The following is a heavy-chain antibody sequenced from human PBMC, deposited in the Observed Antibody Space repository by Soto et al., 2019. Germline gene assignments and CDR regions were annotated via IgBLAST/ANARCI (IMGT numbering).Heavy chain of an antibody. D-gene: IGHD1-1*01. J-gene: IGHJ4*02. CDR1: GFSLTTHPMG. Sequence: QITLKESGPTQVEPTETLTLTCSFSGFSLTTHPMGVGWIRQPPGRALEWLAVIYWDDDKRYNPSLRSRLTITKDTSKRQVVLTMTYMEPADTATYYCAHRLGGFTWNDGYLDYWGQGTLVTVSS. CDR3: AHRLGGFTWNDGYLDY. V-gene: IGHV2-5*02. CDR2: IYWDDDK.